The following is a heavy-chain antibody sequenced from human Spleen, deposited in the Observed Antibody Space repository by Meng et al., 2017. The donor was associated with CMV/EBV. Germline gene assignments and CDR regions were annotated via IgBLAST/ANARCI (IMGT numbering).Heavy chain of an antibody. J-gene: IGHJ4*02. CDR1: GFTFSTYG. CDR2: ISGSGGIT. CDR3: AKDAKGTRYVVVVPAASSDY. Sequence: GESLKISCAASGFTFSTYGMSWVRQAPGKGLEWVSTISGSGGITYYADSVKGRFTISRDNSKNTLYLQMNSLRAEDTAVYYCAKDAKGTRYVVVVPAASSDYWGQGTLVTDSS. D-gene: IGHD2-2*01. V-gene: IGHV3-23*01.